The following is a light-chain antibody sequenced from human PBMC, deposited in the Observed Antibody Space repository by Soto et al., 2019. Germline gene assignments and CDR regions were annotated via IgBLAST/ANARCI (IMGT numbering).Light chain of an antibody. V-gene: IGKV3-11*01. CDR3: QQRSNWPVT. Sequence: EFVLTQSPGTLSLSPGERATLSCRASQTVRNNYLAWYQQKPGQAPRFLIYDASNRATGIPARFSGSGSGTDFTLTISSLEPEDFAVYYCQQRSNWPVTFGPGNKVDI. CDR2: DAS. J-gene: IGKJ3*01. CDR1: QTVRNNY.